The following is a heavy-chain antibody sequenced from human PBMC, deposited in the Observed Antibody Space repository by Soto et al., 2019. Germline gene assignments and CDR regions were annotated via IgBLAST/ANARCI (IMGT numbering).Heavy chain of an antibody. D-gene: IGHD1-26*01. CDR3: ARDMHAGFTHYFDP. Sequence: SETLSLTCTVSAGSINSRNYYWAWIRQPPGKGLEWIGSIYYSGSTYYNPSLKSRVTISVDTSKNQLSLNLTSVTAADTAVYYCARDMHAGFTHYFDPWGQGTLVTVSS. CDR2: IYYSGST. CDR1: AGSINSRNYY. V-gene: IGHV4-39*07. J-gene: IGHJ5*02.